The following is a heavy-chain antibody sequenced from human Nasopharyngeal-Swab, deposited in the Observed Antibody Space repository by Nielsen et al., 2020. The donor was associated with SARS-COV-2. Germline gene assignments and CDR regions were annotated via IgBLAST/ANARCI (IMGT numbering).Heavy chain of an antibody. V-gene: IGHV3-43*01. CDR2: ISWDGGST. CDR1: GFTFDDYT. J-gene: IGHJ4*02. D-gene: IGHD4-23*01. CDR3: AKGGYGGNSATYDY. Sequence: GGSLRLSCAASGFTFDDYTMHWVRQAPGKGLEWVSLISWDGGSTYYADSVKGRFTISRDNSKNSLYLQMNSLRTEDTALYYCAKGGYGGNSATYDYWGQGTLVTDSS.